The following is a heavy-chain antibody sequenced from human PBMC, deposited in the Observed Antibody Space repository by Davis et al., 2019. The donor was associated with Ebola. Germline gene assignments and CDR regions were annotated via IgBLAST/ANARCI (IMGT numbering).Heavy chain of an antibody. J-gene: IGHJ6*02. V-gene: IGHV1-69*04. Sequence: SVKVSCKASGYTFTSYGISWVRQAPGQGLEWMGRIIPILDITDYAQRFQGRLTTTADKSTSTAYMELGSLRPDDTAVYYCARVATISANYGMDVWGQGTTVIVSS. CDR3: ARVATISANYGMDV. D-gene: IGHD5-12*01. CDR1: GYTFTSYG. CDR2: IIPILDIT.